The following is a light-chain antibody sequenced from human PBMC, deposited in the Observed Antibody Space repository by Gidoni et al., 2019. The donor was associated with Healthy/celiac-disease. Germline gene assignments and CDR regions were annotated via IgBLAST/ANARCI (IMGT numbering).Light chain of an antibody. CDR3: QQSYSTPPFT. J-gene: IGKJ3*01. CDR1: QSISSY. CDR2: AAS. Sequence: DIQMPQSPSSLSASVGDRVTITCRASQSISSYLNWYQQKPGKAPKRLIYAASSLQSGVPSRFSGSGSGTDFTLTISSLQPEDFATYYCQQSYSTPPFTFGPGTKVDIK. V-gene: IGKV1-39*01.